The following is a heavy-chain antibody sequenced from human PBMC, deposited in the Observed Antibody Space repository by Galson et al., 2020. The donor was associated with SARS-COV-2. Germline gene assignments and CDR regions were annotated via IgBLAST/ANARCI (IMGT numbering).Heavy chain of an antibody. J-gene: IGHJ4*02. CDR1: GYTFSSYG. V-gene: IGHV1-18*01. Sequence: ASVKVSCKASGYTFSSYGITWVRQAPGQGLEWMGWISAYNGHTRYPQKFQGRVTMTTDTSASTAYMELRRLRSDDTAMYYCATSYKTYSYDGTGFSSDYWGQGTLVTVSP. CDR3: ATSYKTYSYDGTGFSSDY. CDR2: ISAYNGHT. D-gene: IGHD3-22*01.